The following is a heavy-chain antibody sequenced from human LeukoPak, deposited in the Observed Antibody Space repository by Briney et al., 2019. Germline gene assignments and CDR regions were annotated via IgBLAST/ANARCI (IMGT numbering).Heavy chain of an antibody. CDR1: GFTFSTYT. CDR3: ARDRGRGEDY. D-gene: IGHD2-21*01. J-gene: IGHJ4*02. CDR2: IVPDGGDK. Sequence: PGGSLRLSCAASGFTFSTYTFNWVRQAPGKGLEWVANIVPDGGDKYYVDSVKGRFTISRDNAKNSLFLQMNSLRAEDTAVYYCARDRGRGEDYWGQGTLVTVSS. V-gene: IGHV3-7*01.